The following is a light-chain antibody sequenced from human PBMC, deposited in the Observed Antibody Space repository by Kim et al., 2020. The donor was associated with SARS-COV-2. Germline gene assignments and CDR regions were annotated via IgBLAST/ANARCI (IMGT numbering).Light chain of an antibody. CDR2: QNT. CDR1: NLGNKY. V-gene: IGLV3-1*01. J-gene: IGLJ2*01. Sequence: SYELTQPPSVSVSPGQTASITCSGDNLGNKYVCWYQQKPGQSPVLVIYQNTKRPSGIPERFSGSNSGNTATLTISGTQAMDESDFYCQAWDGTPVVFGGG. CDR3: QAWDGTPVV.